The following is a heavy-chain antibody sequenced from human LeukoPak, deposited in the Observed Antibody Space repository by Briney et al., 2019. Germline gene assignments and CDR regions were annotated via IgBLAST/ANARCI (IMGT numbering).Heavy chain of an antibody. D-gene: IGHD6-13*01. V-gene: IGHV4-61*01. CDR1: GYSISSGYY. Sequence: SETLSLTCTVSGYSISSGYYWSWIRQPPGKGLEWIGYIYYSGSTNYNPSLKSRVTISVDTSKNQFSLKLSSVTAADTAVYYCASSIAAAGTDYYYYYMDVWGKGTTVTVSS. CDR3: ASSIAAAGTDYYYYYMDV. CDR2: IYYSGST. J-gene: IGHJ6*03.